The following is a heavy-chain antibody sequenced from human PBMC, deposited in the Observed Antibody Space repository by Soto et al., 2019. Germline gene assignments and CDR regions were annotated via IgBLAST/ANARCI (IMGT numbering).Heavy chain of an antibody. CDR2: IYYTGST. CDR3: ARRPVGRSDFDI. D-gene: IGHD3-9*01. Sequence: PSETLSLTCTVSCGSISPDYWSWIRQPPGKGLEWIGYIYYTGSTNYNPPLKSRASLSVDPSRKQFSLSLKSVTAADTAVYYCARRPVGRSDFDIWGQGTTVTVSS. J-gene: IGHJ6*02. V-gene: IGHV4-59*08. CDR1: CGSISPDY.